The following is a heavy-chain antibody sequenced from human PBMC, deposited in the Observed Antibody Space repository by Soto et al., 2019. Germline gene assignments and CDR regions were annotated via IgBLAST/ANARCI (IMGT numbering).Heavy chain of an antibody. CDR3: AREYSGYDYDHYYYYMDV. V-gene: IGHV1-18*01. CDR1: GYTFTSYG. Sequence: QVQLVQSGAEVKKPGASVKVSCKASGYTFTSYGISWVRQAPGQGLEWMGWISAYNGNTNYAQKLQGRVTMTTDTTTSTAYMELMSLRSDDTAVYYCAREYSGYDYDHYYYYMDVWGKGTTVTVSS. D-gene: IGHD5-12*01. J-gene: IGHJ6*03. CDR2: ISAYNGNT.